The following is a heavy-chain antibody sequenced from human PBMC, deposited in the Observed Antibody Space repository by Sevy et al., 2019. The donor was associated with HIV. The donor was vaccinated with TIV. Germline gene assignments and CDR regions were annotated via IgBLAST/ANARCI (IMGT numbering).Heavy chain of an antibody. J-gene: IGHJ4*02. CDR2: NRNHNGET. Sequence: ASVKVSCKASGYTFTNYPISWLRQAPGQGLEWMGWNRNHNGETKYAQKFQEKVTMTRDTSTSTAYFELRGLRSDDTAVYYCARVSDCSGYYYLDYFDYWGQGTLVTVSS. CDR3: ARVSDCSGYYYLDYFDY. D-gene: IGHD3-22*01. CDR1: GYTFTNYP. V-gene: IGHV1-18*01.